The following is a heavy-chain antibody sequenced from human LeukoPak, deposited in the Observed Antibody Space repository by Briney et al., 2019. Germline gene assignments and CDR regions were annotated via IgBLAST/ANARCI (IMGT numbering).Heavy chain of an antibody. CDR3: ARDQDILTGTDAFDI. CDR1: GGSISSYY. Sequence: SETLSLTCTVSGGSISSYYWSWIRQPAGKGLEWIGRIYTSGSTNYNPSLKSRVTMSVDTSKNQFPLKLSSVTAADTAVYYCARDQDILTGTDAFDIWGQGTMVTVSS. CDR2: IYTSGST. D-gene: IGHD3-9*01. V-gene: IGHV4-4*07. J-gene: IGHJ3*02.